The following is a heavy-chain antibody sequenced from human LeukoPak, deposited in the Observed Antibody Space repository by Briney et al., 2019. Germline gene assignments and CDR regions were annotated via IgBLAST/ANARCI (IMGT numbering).Heavy chain of an antibody. CDR2: IIPILGIA. J-gene: IGHJ4*02. D-gene: IGHD3-22*01. CDR3: ARDRVYDSSGYYFNGPIDY. Sequence: SVKVSCKVSGGTFSSYAISWVRQAPGQGLEWMGRIIPILGIANYAQKFQGRVTITADKSTSTAYMELSSLRSEDTAVYYCARDRVYDSSGYYFNGPIDYWGQGTLVTVSS. V-gene: IGHV1-69*04. CDR1: GGTFSSYA.